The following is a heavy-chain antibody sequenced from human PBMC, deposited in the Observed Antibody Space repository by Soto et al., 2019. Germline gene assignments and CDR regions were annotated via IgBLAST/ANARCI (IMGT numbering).Heavy chain of an antibody. V-gene: IGHV3-21*01. CDR2: ISSGSSYI. CDR1: GFTFSTYT. D-gene: IGHD3-10*01. CDR3: ARDILSGGAYPDS. Sequence: SLRLSCASSGFTFSTYTMNWVRHSPGKGLEWISSISSGSSYIYYAGSVKGRFTISRDNAKNSLFLQMNSLRADDTAVYYCARDILSGGAYPDSWGQGTKVTVSS. J-gene: IGHJ5*01.